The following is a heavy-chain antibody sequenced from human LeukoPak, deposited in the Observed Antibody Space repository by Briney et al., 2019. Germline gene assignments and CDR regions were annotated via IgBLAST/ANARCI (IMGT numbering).Heavy chain of an antibody. V-gene: IGHV3-43*02. D-gene: IGHD6-13*01. CDR1: GFTFDDYA. CDR2: ISGDGGST. CDR3: AKGSPPGIAAAGSTLWDY. J-gene: IGHJ4*02. Sequence: GGSLRLSCAASGFTFDDYAMHWVRQAPGKGLEWVSLISGDGGSTYYADPVKGRFTISRDNSKNSLYLQMNSLRTEDTALYYCAKGSPPGIAAAGSTLWDYWGQGTLVTVSS.